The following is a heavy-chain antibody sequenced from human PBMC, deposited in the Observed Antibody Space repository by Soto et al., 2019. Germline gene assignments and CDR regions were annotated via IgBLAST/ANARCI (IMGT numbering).Heavy chain of an antibody. J-gene: IGHJ4*02. D-gene: IGHD3-9*01. Sequence: GGSLRLSCAASGFTFSSYSMNWVRQAPGKGLEWVSSISSSSSYIYYADSVKGRFTISRDNAKNSLYLQMNSLRAEDTAVYYCARDLPETYYDILTGYYPTYYFDFRGQGTLVTVSS. V-gene: IGHV3-21*01. CDR3: ARDLPETYYDILTGYYPTYYFDF. CDR2: ISSSSSYI. CDR1: GFTFSSYS.